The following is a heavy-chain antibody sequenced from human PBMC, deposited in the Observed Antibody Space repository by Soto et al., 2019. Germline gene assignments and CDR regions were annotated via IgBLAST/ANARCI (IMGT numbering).Heavy chain of an antibody. CDR3: ASSASPDAY. J-gene: IGHJ4*02. D-gene: IGHD1-26*01. V-gene: IGHV3-48*01. CDR2: INSGSTSV. CDR1: GFTFNSYS. Sequence: EVQLVESGGGLVQPGGSLRLSCVASGFTFNSYSMNWVRQAPGKGLEWISYINSGSTSVFYADSVKGRFTISRDNAKNSRYLQMNGLRAEDTAVYYCASSASPDAYWGQGALVTVSS.